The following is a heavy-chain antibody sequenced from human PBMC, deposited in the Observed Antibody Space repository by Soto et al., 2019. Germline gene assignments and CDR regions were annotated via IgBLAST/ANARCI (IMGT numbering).Heavy chain of an antibody. Sequence: EVQLLESGGGLVQPGGSLRISCVVSGFTFGSYAMSWVRQAPEKGPEWVAILGGNGFTTYSADSVKGRFTISGDKSKSTLFLQMNSLRADDTGVYYCAKALRPSLNFFYYMDVWGRGTSVTVSS. CDR1: GFTFGSYA. J-gene: IGHJ6*03. CDR2: LGGNGFTT. D-gene: IGHD2-2*01. V-gene: IGHV3-23*01. CDR3: AKALRPSLNFFYYMDV.